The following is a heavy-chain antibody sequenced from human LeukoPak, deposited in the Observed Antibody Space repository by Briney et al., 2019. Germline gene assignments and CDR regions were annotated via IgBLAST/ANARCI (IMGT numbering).Heavy chain of an antibody. CDR3: ASYSGSWGHYYYGMDV. J-gene: IGHJ6*02. V-gene: IGHV3-53*01. D-gene: IGHD6-13*01. CDR2: IYSGGST. Sequence: GGSLRLSCAASGFTVSSNYMSWVRQAPGKGLEWVSVIYSGGSTYYADSVKGRFTISRDNSKNTLYLQTNSLRAEDTAVYYCASYSGSWGHYYYGMDVWGQGTTVTVS. CDR1: GFTVSSNY.